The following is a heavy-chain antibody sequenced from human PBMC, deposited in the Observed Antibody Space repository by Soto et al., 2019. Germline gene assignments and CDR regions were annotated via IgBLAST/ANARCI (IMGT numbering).Heavy chain of an antibody. CDR1: GFTFTSSA. V-gene: IGHV1-58*02. CDR3: AAEPLTGTTYAFDI. J-gene: IGHJ3*02. CDR2: IVVGSGNT. D-gene: IGHD1-7*01. Sequence: QMPLVQSGPEVKKPGTSVKVSCKASGFTFTSSAMQWVRQARGQRLEWIGWIVVGSGNTNYAQKFQERVTITRDMSTSTAYMELSSPRSEDTAVYYCAAEPLTGTTYAFDIWGQGTMVTVSS.